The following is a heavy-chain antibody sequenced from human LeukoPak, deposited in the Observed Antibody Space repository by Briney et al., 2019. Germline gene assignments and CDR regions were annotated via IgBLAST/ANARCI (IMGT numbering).Heavy chain of an antibody. V-gene: IGHV3-23*01. CDR1: GFTFSNYA. CDR2: ISGITTNT. CDR3: AKHLLVGGTRGAYAFGI. Sequence: QTGGSLRLSCAASGFTFSNYAMSWVRQAPGKGLEWVSLISGITTNTYYADSVKGRFTISRDNSKNTLDLQMNSLRAEDTAGYYCAKHLLVGGTRGAYAFGIWGRGTMVTVSS. D-gene: IGHD1-26*01. J-gene: IGHJ3*02.